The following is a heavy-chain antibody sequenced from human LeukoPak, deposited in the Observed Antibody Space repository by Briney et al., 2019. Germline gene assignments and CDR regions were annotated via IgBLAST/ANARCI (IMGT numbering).Heavy chain of an antibody. Sequence: SETLSLTCTVSGGSISSSTYYWGWIRQPPGKGLEWIGSIYYSGSTSYNPSLKSRVTISVDTSKNQFSLKLSSVTAADTAVYYCARSIAAVWFDPWGQGTLVTVSS. CDR1: GGSISSSTYY. D-gene: IGHD6-13*01. CDR2: IYYSGST. V-gene: IGHV4-39*07. CDR3: ARSIAAVWFDP. J-gene: IGHJ5*02.